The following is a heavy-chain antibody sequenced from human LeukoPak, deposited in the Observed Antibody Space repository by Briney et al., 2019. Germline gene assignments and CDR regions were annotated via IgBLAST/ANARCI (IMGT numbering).Heavy chain of an antibody. CDR1: GGSISSSIYY. CDR3: ARLGRRLSHYFDY. V-gene: IGHV4-39*01. CDR2: IYYSGST. J-gene: IGHJ4*02. Sequence: PSETLSLTCTVSGGSISSSIYYWGWIRQPPGKGLEWIGSIYYSGSTYYNPSLKSRVTISVDTSKNQFSLKLSSVTAADTAVYYCARLGRRLSHYFDYWGQGTLVTVSS. D-gene: IGHD3-16*02.